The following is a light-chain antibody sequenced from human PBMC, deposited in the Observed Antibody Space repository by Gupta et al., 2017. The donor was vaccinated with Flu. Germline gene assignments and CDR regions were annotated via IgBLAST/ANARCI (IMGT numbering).Light chain of an antibody. V-gene: IGKV1-39*01. J-gene: IGKJ2*01. CDR2: AAS. CDR3: QQSYSTPQYT. Sequence: DRVTSTCRASQSISSYLNWYQQKPGKAPKLLIYAASSLQSGVPSRFSGSGSGKDFTLTISSLQPEDFATYYCQQSYSTPQYTFGQGTKLEIK. CDR1: QSISSY.